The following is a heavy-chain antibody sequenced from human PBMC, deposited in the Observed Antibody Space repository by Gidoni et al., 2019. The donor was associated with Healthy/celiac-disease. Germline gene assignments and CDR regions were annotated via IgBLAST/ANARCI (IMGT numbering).Heavy chain of an antibody. Sequence: QVQLVQSGAEVKKPGSSVKVSCKASGGTFSSYAISWVRQAPGQGLEWMGGIIPIFGTANYAQKFQGRVTITADESTSTAYMELSSLRSEDTAVYYCARGGRVQLWLQGHYYYYGMDVWGQGTTVTVSS. D-gene: IGHD5-18*01. J-gene: IGHJ6*02. CDR2: IIPIFGTA. CDR3: ARGGRVQLWLQGHYYYYGMDV. CDR1: GGTFSSYA. V-gene: IGHV1-69*01.